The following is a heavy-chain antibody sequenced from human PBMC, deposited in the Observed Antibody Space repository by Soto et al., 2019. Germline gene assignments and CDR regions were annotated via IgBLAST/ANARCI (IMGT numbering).Heavy chain of an antibody. CDR3: GRHRRETGTYAQPLDY. CDR2: LAYGGGT. V-gene: IGHV4-39*01. D-gene: IGHD1-1*01. J-gene: IGHJ4*02. Sequence: SETLSLTCTVSGASISSSVYYWGWVRQPPGRGLGWIGSLAYGGGTYLNPSLRSRVTISVDTSRSQIALDLTSVTAEDTAVYYCGRHRRETGTYAQPLDYWGQGTLVTVSS. CDR1: GASISSSVYY.